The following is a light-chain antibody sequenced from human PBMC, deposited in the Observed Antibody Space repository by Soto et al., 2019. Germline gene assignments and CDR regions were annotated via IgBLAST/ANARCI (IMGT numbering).Light chain of an antibody. J-gene: IGKJ1*01. CDR3: QQYNSNWWT. V-gene: IGKV1-5*03. Sequence: DIQMTQSPSTLSASVGDRVTITCRASQSLNGWLAWFHKKPGKAPKVLIYKVSNLESGVPLRFSGSGSETEFTRTISSLQPDDFATYDCQQYNSNWWTFGQGTKVELK. CDR2: KVS. CDR1: QSLNGW.